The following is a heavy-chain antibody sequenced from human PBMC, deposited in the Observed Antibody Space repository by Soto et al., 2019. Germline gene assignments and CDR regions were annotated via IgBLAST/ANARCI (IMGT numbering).Heavy chain of an antibody. CDR1: GGSISSDDYY. CDR2: IYYSGST. Sequence: SETLPLTCTVSGGSISSDDYYWSWIRQAPGRGLEWIGYIYYSGSTYYHPSLKSRVTISVDTSKNQFSLKLSSVTAADTAVYYCAGLTSSSASIDYWGQGTLVTVSS. V-gene: IGHV4-30-4*01. CDR3: AGLTSSSASIDY. D-gene: IGHD6-6*01. J-gene: IGHJ4*02.